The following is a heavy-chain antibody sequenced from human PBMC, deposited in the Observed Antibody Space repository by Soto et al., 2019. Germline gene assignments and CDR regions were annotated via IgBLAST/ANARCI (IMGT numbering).Heavy chain of an antibody. D-gene: IGHD3-22*01. CDR3: AKDLPMIVVVPAGYGMDV. Sequence: GGSLRLSCAASGFTFSSYGMHWVRQAPGKGLEWVAVISYDGSNKYYADSVKGRFTISRDNSKNTLYLQMNSLRAEDTAVYYCAKDLPMIVVVPAGYGMDVWGQGTTVTVSS. CDR1: GFTFSSYG. J-gene: IGHJ6*02. V-gene: IGHV3-30*18. CDR2: ISYDGSNK.